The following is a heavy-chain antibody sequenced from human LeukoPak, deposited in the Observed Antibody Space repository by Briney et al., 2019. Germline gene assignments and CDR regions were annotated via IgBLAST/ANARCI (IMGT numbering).Heavy chain of an antibody. D-gene: IGHD1-14*01. CDR1: GGSISSYY. Sequence: SETLSLTCTVSGGSISSYYWSWIRQPPGKGLEWIGYIYYSGSTNYNPSLKSRVTISVDTSKNQFSLKLSSVTAADTAVYYCAREVYMGYFDYWGQGTLATVSS. CDR2: IYYSGST. V-gene: IGHV4-59*01. J-gene: IGHJ4*02. CDR3: AREVYMGYFDY.